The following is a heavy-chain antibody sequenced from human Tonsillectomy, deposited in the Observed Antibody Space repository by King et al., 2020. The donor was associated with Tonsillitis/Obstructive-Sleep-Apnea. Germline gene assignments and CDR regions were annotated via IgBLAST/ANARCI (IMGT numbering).Heavy chain of an antibody. CDR3: ARGKSAAAGKILFDY. Sequence: VQLQQWGAGLLKPSETLSLPCAVYGGSFSGYYWSWIRQPPGKGLEWIGEINHSGSTNYNPSLKSRVTISVDTSKNQFSLKLSSVTAADTAVYYCARGKSAAAGKILFDYWGQGTLVTVSS. CDR2: INHSGST. J-gene: IGHJ4*02. CDR1: GGSFSGYY. D-gene: IGHD6-13*01. V-gene: IGHV4-34*01.